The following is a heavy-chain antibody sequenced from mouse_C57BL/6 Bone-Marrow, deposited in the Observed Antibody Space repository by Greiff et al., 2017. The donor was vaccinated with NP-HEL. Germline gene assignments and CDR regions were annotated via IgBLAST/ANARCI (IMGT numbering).Heavy chain of an antibody. CDR3: ARDYYGSSYPYWYFDV. V-gene: IGHV7-1*01. J-gene: IGHJ1*03. CDR1: GFTFSDFY. D-gene: IGHD1-1*01. Sequence: EVKVVESGGGLVQSGRSLRLSCATSGFTFSDFYMEWVRQAPGKGLEWIAASRNKANDYTTEYSASVKGRFSVSRDTAQMILYLQMNALRAEDTAIYYYARDYYGSSYPYWYFDVWGTGTTVTVSS. CDR2: SRNKANDYTT.